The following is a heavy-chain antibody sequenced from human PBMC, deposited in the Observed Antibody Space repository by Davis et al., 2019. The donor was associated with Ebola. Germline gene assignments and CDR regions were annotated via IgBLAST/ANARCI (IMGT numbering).Heavy chain of an antibody. D-gene: IGHD2-2*02. CDR3: VNYCSSTSCYTGGMDV. CDR1: RLTFSSYA. J-gene: IGHJ6*02. Sequence: GESLKISCAASRLTFSSYAMSWVRQAPGKGLEWVANIKQDGSEKNYVDSVKGRFTISRDNAKNSLYLQMNSLRDEDTAVYYCVNYCSSTSCYTGGMDVWGQGTTVTVSS. CDR2: IKQDGSEK. V-gene: IGHV3-7*03.